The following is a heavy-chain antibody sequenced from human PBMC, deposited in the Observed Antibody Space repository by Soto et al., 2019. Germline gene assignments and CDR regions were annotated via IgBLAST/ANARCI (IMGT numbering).Heavy chain of an antibody. Sequence: SETLSLTCAVSGVSITNSDYYWSWIRQPPGKGLEWIGYIFHTGSASYKSSLKGRVTFSVDTSKNQFSLNLKSVTAADTAVYFCARVRVRMTAIVFYFDSWGQGSLVTVSS. CDR3: ARVRVRMTAIVFYFDS. J-gene: IGHJ4*02. D-gene: IGHD2-21*02. V-gene: IGHV4-61*08. CDR1: GVSITNSDYY. CDR2: IFHTGSA.